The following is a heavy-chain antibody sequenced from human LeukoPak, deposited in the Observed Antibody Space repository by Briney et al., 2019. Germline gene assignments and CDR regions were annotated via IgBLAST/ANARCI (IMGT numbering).Heavy chain of an antibody. CDR3: ARHHIAAALNWFDP. V-gene: IGHV4-59*08. J-gene: IGHJ5*02. D-gene: IGHD6-13*01. CDR2: IYCSGSA. Sequence: SETLSLTCTVSGGSISSYYWSWIRQPPGKGLEWIGYIYCSGSANYNPSLKSRVPISVDTSKNQFSLKLSSVTAADTAVYYCARHHIAAALNWFDPWGQGTLVTVSS. CDR1: GGSISSYY.